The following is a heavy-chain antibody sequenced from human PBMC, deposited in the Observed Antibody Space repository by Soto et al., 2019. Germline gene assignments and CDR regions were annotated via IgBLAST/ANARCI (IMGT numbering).Heavy chain of an antibody. V-gene: IGHV4-59*08. CDR1: GGSISSYY. CDR3: ASGTGDTYHYHCYGMDV. Sequence: QLQLQESGPGLVKPSETLSLTCTVSGGSISSYYWSWIRQPPGKGLGWIGYIYYTGISHYNPSLKSRVTIPLDTSTKQFFLKLSSVTAADTAVYYCASGTGDTYHYHCYGMDVWGQGTTVTIS. J-gene: IGHJ6*02. CDR2: IYYTGIS. D-gene: IGHD3-10*01.